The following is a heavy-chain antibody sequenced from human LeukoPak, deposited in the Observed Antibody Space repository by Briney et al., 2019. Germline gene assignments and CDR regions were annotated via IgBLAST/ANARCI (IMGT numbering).Heavy chain of an antibody. CDR1: GYTFTIYD. J-gene: IGHJ5*02. CDR2: MNLNSGNT. D-gene: IGHD4-11*01. V-gene: IGHV1-8*03. Sequence: ASVKVSCKASGYTFTIYDINWVRQATGQGLEWMGWMNLNSGNTGYAQKFQGRVTITRNTSISTAYMELSSLRFEDTAVYYCARGLLSFMRSDYSNYWDNWFDPWGQGTLVTVSS. CDR3: ARGLLSFMRSDYSNYWDNWFDP.